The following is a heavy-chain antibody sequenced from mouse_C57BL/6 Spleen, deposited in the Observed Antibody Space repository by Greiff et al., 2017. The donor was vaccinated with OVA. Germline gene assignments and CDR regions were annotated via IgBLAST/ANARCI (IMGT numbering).Heavy chain of an antibody. CDR2: IDPENGDT. J-gene: IGHJ2*01. Sequence: EVKLQQSGAELVRPGASVKLSCTASGFNIKDDYMHWVKQRPEQGLEWIGWIDPENGDTEYASKFQGKATITADTSSNTAYLQLSSLTSEDTAVYYCTTLDGYSYFDYWGQGTTLTVSS. CDR1: GFNIKDDY. D-gene: IGHD2-3*01. V-gene: IGHV14-4*01. CDR3: TTLDGYSYFDY.